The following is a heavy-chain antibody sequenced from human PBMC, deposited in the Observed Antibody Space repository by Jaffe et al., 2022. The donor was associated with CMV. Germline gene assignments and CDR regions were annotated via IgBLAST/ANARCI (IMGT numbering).Heavy chain of an antibody. V-gene: IGHV4-34*01. CDR2: INQSGST. D-gene: IGHD5-18*01. CDR3: ARLRGYTIGLFDY. J-gene: IGHJ4*02. Sequence: QVQLQQWGAGVLKPSETLSLTCAVSGGSFSNHYWSWIRQSPGKGLEWIGEINQSGSTNYNASLKTRVTISLDTSTNEFFLNLTSVTAADTAVYYCARLRGYTIGLFDYWGQGALVTVSS. CDR1: GGSFSNHY.